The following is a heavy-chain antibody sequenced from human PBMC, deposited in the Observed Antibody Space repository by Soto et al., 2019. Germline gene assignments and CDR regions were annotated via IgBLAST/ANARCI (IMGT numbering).Heavy chain of an antibody. Sequence: PSETLSLTCAVSGGSISSGGYSWSWIRQPPGKGLEWIGYIYHSGSTYYNPSLKSRVTISVDRSKNQFSLKLSSVTAADTAVYYCASTMVRGVINHYYYGMDVWGQGTTVTVSS. CDR3: ASTMVRGVINHYYYGMDV. J-gene: IGHJ6*02. CDR2: IYHSGST. CDR1: GGSISSGGYS. V-gene: IGHV4-30-2*01. D-gene: IGHD3-10*01.